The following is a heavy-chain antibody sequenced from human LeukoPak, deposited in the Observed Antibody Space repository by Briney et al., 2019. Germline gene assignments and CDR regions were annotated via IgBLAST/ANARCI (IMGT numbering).Heavy chain of an antibody. CDR3: ATIPWRHIGRYYFDY. CDR1: GGSISSGDYY. CDR2: IYYSGST. Sequence: SETLSLTCTVSGGSISSGDYYWSWIRQPPGKGLEWIGNIYYSGSTYYNPSVKSRVTITVDTSKNQFSLKLSSVTAADTAVYYCATIPWRHIGRYYFDYWGQGTLVAVSS. D-gene: IGHD5-24*01. V-gene: IGHV4-30-4*01. J-gene: IGHJ4*02.